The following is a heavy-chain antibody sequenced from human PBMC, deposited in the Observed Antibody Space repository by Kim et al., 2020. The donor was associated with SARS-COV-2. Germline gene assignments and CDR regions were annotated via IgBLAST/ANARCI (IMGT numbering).Heavy chain of an antibody. CDR2: TRNKANSYTT. D-gene: IGHD1-26*01. CDR1: GFTFSDHY. CDR3: ARDRGYSGSQEGAFDI. V-gene: IGHV3-72*01. Sequence: GGSLRLSCAASGFTFSDHYMDWVRQAPGKGLEWVGRTRNKANSYTTEYAASVKGRFTISRDDSKNSLYLQMNSLKTEDTAVYYCARDRGYSGSQEGAFDIWGQGTMVTVSS. J-gene: IGHJ3*02.